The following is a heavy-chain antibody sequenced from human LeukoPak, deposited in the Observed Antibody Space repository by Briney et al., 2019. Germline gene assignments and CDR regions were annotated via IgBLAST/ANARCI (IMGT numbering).Heavy chain of an antibody. CDR1: GGSISSYY. D-gene: IGHD3-10*01. Sequence: SETLSLTCTVSGGSISSYYWSWIRQPPGKGLEWIGYIYYSGSTYYNPSLKSRVTISVDTSKNQFSLKLSSVTAADTAVYYCARNYYGSGSPMDYWGQGTLVTVSS. J-gene: IGHJ4*02. CDR3: ARNYYGSGSPMDY. CDR2: IYYSGST. V-gene: IGHV4-30-4*08.